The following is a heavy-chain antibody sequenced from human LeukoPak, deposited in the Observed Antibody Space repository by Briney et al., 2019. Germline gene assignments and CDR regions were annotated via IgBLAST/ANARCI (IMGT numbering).Heavy chain of an antibody. CDR2: INPSGGST. CDR1: GYTFTSYY. Sequence: ASVKVSCKASGYTFTSYYMHWVRQAPGQGLEWMGIINPSGGSTSYAQKFQGRVTMTRDMSTSTVYMELSSLRSEDTAVYYCARTPITMVRGVILLGSPYYFDYWGQGTLVTVSS. D-gene: IGHD3-10*01. J-gene: IGHJ4*02. CDR3: ARTPITMVRGVILLGSPYYFDY. V-gene: IGHV1-46*01.